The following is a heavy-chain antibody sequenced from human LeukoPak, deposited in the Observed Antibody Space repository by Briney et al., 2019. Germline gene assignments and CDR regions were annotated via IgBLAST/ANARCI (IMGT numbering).Heavy chain of an antibody. V-gene: IGHV3-49*02. CDR2: IRSKAYGGTT. J-gene: IGHJ4*02. CDR3: TRENYGGYFDY. Sequence: GFIRSKAYGGTTEYAASVKGRFTISRDDSKSIAYLQMNSPKTEDTAVYYCTRENYGGYFDYWGQGTLVTVSS. D-gene: IGHD1-7*01.